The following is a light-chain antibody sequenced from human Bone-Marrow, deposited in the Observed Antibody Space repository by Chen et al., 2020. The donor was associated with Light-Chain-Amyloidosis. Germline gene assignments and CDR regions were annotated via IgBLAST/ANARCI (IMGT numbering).Light chain of an antibody. CDR2: RDT. J-gene: IGLJ2*01. Sequence: SYELTQPPSVSVSPGQTARITCSGEDLPTKYAYWYQQKQGQAPVLLIHRDTERPSGISERLSCASSWTTAPLTTSEVQAEDEADYHCQSADSSGTYEVIFGGGTKLTVL. V-gene: IGLV3-25*03. CDR1: DLPTKY. CDR3: QSADSSGTYEVI.